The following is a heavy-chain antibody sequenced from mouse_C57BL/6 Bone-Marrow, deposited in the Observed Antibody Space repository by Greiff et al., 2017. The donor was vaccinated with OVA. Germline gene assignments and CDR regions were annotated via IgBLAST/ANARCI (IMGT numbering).Heavy chain of an antibody. D-gene: IGHD2-5*01. Sequence: EVKVEESGGGLVKPGGSLKLSCAASGFTFSSYAMSWVRQTPEKRLEWVATISDGGSYTYYPDNVKGRFTISRDNAKNNLYLQMSHLKSEDTAMYYCANSNSAWFAYWGQGTLVTVSA. V-gene: IGHV5-4*03. CDR3: ANSNSAWFAY. J-gene: IGHJ3*01. CDR2: ISDGGSYT. CDR1: GFTFSSYA.